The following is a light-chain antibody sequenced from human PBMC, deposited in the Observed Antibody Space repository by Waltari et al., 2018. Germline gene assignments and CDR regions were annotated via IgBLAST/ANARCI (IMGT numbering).Light chain of an antibody. Sequence: QSVLTQPASVSGSPGQSITISCAGTSSDIGGYNYVSWYQQHPGKAPKLMISDVSKRPSGVSNRFSGSRSGNTASRTISGLQAEDEADYYCSSYTSTNTWLFGGGTKLTVL. CDR3: SSYTSTNTWL. CDR1: SSDIGGYNY. V-gene: IGLV2-14*01. CDR2: DVS. J-gene: IGLJ3*02.